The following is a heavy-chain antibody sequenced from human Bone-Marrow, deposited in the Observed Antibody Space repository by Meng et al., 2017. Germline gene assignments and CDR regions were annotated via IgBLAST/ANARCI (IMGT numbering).Heavy chain of an antibody. D-gene: IGHD1-26*01. J-gene: IGHJ4*02. CDR3: ARKLSGTYDHFDY. CDR1: GDSISSYY. CDR2: IYYSGSA. Sequence: QVQLQESGPGLVKPSETLSLTCTVSGDSISSYYWSWLRQPPGKGLEWIGYIYYSGSANYNPSLKSRVTISVDTSKNQFSLKLSSVTTADTAVYYCARKLSGTYDHFDYWGQGTLVTVSS. V-gene: IGHV4-59*08.